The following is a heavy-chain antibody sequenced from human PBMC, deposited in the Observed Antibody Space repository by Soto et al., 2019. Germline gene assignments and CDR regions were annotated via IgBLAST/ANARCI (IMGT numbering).Heavy chain of an antibody. CDR3: ARGPDYYGSGSLY. J-gene: IGHJ4*02. CDR1: GGSISSGGYY. V-gene: IGHV4-31*03. Sequence: QVQLQESGPGLVKPSQTLSLTCTVSGGSISSGGYYWRWIRQHPGKGLAWIGYIYYSGSTYYNPSLKSRVTISVDTSKNQFSLKLSSVTAADTAVYYCARGPDYYGSGSLYWGQGTLVTVSS. D-gene: IGHD3-10*01. CDR2: IYYSGST.